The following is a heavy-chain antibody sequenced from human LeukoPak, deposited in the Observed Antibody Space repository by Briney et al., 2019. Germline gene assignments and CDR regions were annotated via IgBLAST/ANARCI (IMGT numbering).Heavy chain of an antibody. V-gene: IGHV3-23*01. J-gene: IGHJ4*02. D-gene: IGHD2-2*01. CDR3: AKRHCSSTHCYAFDY. CDR1: GFTYSSCV. CDR2: RSGSGGST. Sequence: GGSLRLSCATSGFTYSSCVMAWVRQAPGKGLEWVSSRSGSGGSTYYADSVKGRFTISRDNSMNTLYLQMNSLTAEDTAVYYCAKRHCSSTHCYAFDYSGQGTLVTVSS.